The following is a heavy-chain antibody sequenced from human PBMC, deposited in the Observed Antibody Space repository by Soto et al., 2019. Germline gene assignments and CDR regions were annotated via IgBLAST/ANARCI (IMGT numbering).Heavy chain of an antibody. Sequence: GGSLSLSCAASGFTFSSYWMSWVRQAPGKGLEWVANIKQDGSEKYYVDSVKGRFTISRDNAKNSLYLQMNSLRAEDTAVYYCAGDQLGYCSGGSCSAFQHWGQGTLVTVSP. CDR3: AGDQLGYCSGGSCSAFQH. V-gene: IGHV3-7*01. J-gene: IGHJ1*01. CDR1: GFTFSSYW. D-gene: IGHD2-15*01. CDR2: IKQDGSEK.